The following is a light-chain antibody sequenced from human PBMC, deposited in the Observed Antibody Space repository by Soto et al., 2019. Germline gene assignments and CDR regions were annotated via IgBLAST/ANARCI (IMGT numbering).Light chain of an antibody. J-gene: IGLJ3*02. CDR3: AAWDDSLRGVV. V-gene: IGLV1-47*02. CDR1: SSNVGFNA. CDR2: GNS. Sequence: QSVLTQPPSASGAPGQRVTLSCIGGSSNVGFNAVNWYQQLPGAAPKLLIHGNSQRPSGVPDRFSGSKSGTSASLAIIGLRAEDEAHDYCAAWDDSLRGVVFGGGTKLTVL.